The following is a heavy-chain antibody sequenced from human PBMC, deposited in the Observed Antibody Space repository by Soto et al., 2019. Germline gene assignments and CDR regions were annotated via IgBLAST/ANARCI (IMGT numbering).Heavy chain of an antibody. CDR3: ARDAIQLMVYSYYAY. V-gene: IGHV1-18*01. D-gene: IGHD2-8*01. CDR2: ISAYNGNT. CDR1: GYTFTCYG. Sequence: QVQLVQSGAEVKRPGASVKFSCNASGYTFTCYGLSWVRQAPGQRREWMGWISAYNGNTNYAQKFQGRVTMTTDTSTSTAYMELRSLRSDDTALYYCARDAIQLMVYSYYAYWGQGTLVTVSS. J-gene: IGHJ4*02.